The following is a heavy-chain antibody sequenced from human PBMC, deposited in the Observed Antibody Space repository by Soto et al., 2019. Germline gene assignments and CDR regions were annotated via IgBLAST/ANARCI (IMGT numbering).Heavy chain of an antibody. D-gene: IGHD4-4*01. Sequence: SETLSLTCTVSGGSISSGDYYWSWIRQPPGKGLEWIGYIYYSGSTYYNPSLKSRVTISVDTSKNQFSLKLSSVTAADTAVYYCARTMNDYSKANWFDPWGQGTLVTVSS. CDR3: ARTMNDYSKANWFDP. V-gene: IGHV4-30-4*01. J-gene: IGHJ5*02. CDR2: IYYSGST. CDR1: GGSISSGDYY.